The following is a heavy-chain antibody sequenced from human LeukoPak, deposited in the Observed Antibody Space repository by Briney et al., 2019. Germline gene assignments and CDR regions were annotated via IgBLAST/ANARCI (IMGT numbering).Heavy chain of an antibody. D-gene: IGHD3-22*01. V-gene: IGHV3-30*02. CDR2: IRYDGSNK. CDR3: ARGGIFYYDSSGYFTGDC. J-gene: IGHJ4*02. CDR1: GFTFSSYG. Sequence: GGSLRLSCAASGFTFSSYGMHWVRQAPGKGLEWVAFIRYDGSNKYYADSVKGRFTISRDNSKNSLYLQMNSLRAEDTAVYYCARGGIFYYDSSGYFTGDCWGQGTLVTVSS.